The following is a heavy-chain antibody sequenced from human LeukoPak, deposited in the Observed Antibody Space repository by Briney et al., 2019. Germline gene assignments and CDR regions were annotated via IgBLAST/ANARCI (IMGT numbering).Heavy chain of an antibody. CDR1: GYTFTSYG. D-gene: IGHD3-9*01. CDR3: AREDDILTGYTFDY. CDR2: ISAYNGNT. J-gene: IGHJ4*02. Sequence: ASVKVSCKASGYTFTSYGISWVRQAPGQGLEWVGWISAYNGNTNYAQKLQGRVTMTTDTSTSTAYMELRSLRSDDTAVYYCAREDDILTGYTFDYWGQGTLVTVSS. V-gene: IGHV1-18*01.